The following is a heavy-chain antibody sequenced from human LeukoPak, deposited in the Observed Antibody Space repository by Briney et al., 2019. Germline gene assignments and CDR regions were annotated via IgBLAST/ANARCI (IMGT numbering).Heavy chain of an antibody. Sequence: SETLSLTCTVSGYSISSGYYWGWIRQPPGKGLEWIGSIYHSGSTYYNPSLKSRVTISVDTSKNQFSLKLSSVTAADTAVYYCARDSYYCGSGLYYYCYMDVWGKGTTVTISS. D-gene: IGHD3-10*01. V-gene: IGHV4-38-2*02. CDR1: GYSISSGYY. J-gene: IGHJ6*03. CDR2: IYHSGST. CDR3: ARDSYYCGSGLYYYCYMDV.